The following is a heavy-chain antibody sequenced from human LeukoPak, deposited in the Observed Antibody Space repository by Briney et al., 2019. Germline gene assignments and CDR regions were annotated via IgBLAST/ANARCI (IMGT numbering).Heavy chain of an antibody. D-gene: IGHD3-9*01. Sequence: ASVKVSCKVSGYTLTELSMHWVRQAPGKGLEWMGGFDPEDGETIYVQKFQGRVTMTEDTSTDTAYMELSNLRSEDTAVYYCATSLHPTLRYLPLPHKGEYYYYYYGMDVWGQGTTVTVSS. CDR3: ATSLHPTLRYLPLPHKGEYYYYYYGMDV. J-gene: IGHJ6*02. CDR1: GYTLTELS. CDR2: FDPEDGET. V-gene: IGHV1-24*01.